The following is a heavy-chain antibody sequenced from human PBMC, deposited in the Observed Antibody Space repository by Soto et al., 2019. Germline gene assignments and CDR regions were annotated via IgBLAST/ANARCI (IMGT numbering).Heavy chain of an antibody. Sequence: QEQLVGSGGGVVQPGRSLRLSCAASRFAFSSYAMHWVRQAPGKRLEWVAVISYDGGYENYADSVKGRFTVSRDNSKSTLWLQMNSLSAEDNAVYYCAKGTTVTPWRYLDLWGQGTLVTVSS. D-gene: IGHD4-17*01. CDR3: AKGTTVTPWRYLDL. CDR2: ISYDGGYE. CDR1: RFAFSSYA. V-gene: IGHV3-30*18. J-gene: IGHJ2*01.